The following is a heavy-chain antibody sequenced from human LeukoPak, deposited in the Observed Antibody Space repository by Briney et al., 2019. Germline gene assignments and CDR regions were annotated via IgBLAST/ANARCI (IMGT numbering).Heavy chain of an antibody. D-gene: IGHD3-9*01. CDR1: GFSFSSYS. V-gene: IGHV3-21*01. CDR2: ISSGSTYV. J-gene: IGHJ4*02. CDR3: ARDSRYDILTGYYYFFDY. Sequence: GGSLRLSCAASGFSFSSYSMNWVRQAPGKGLEWVSSISSGSTYVDYADSVKGRFTISRDNAKNSLYLQMNSLRAEDTAVYYCARDSRYDILTGYYYFFDYWGQGTLVTVSS.